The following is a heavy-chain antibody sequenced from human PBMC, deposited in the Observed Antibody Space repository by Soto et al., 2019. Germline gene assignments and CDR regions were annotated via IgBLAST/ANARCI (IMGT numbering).Heavy chain of an antibody. CDR3: AKGEEAYCYSFDYYYGMDV. CDR1: GFTFSSYG. Sequence: QVQLVESGGGVVQPGRSLRLSCAASGFTFSSYGMHWVRQAPGKGLEWVAVISYDGSNKYYADSVKGRFTISRDNSKNTLYLQMNSLRAEDTAVYYCAKGEEAYCYSFDYYYGMDVWGQGTTVTVSS. V-gene: IGHV3-30*18. CDR2: ISYDGSNK. D-gene: IGHD2-15*01. J-gene: IGHJ6*02.